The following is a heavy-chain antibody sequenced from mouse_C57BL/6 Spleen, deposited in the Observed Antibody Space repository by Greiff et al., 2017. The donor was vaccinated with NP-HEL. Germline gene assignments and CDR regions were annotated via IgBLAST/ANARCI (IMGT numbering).Heavy chain of an antibody. CDR3: ARSGGGYAWFAY. D-gene: IGHD1-1*02. Sequence: QVQLQQPGTELVKPGASVKLSCKASGYTFTGYWMHWVKQRPGQGLEWIGNINPSNGGTNYNEKFKSKATLTVDKSSSTAYMQLSSLTSEDSAVYYCARSGGGYAWFAYWGQGTLVTVSA. CDR2: INPSNGGT. J-gene: IGHJ3*01. CDR1: GYTFTGYW. V-gene: IGHV1-53*01.